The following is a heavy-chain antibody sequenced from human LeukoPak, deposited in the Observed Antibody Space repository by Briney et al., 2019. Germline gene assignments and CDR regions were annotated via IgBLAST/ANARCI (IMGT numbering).Heavy chain of an antibody. J-gene: IGHJ5*02. V-gene: IGHV4-59*01. D-gene: IGHD5-12*01. Sequence: SETLSLTCTVSGGSISSYYWSWIRQPPGKGLEWIGYIYYSGSTNYNPSLKSRVTISVDTSKNQFSLKLSSVTAEDTAVYYCARDHVDHNWFDPWGQGTLVTVSS. CDR2: IYYSGST. CDR1: GGSISSYY. CDR3: ARDHVDHNWFDP.